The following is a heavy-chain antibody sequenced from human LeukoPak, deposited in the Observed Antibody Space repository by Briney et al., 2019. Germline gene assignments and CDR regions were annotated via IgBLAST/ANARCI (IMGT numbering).Heavy chain of an antibody. CDR2: IYSGGST. V-gene: IGHV3-53*01. Sequence: PGGSLRLSCAASGFTVSSNYMSWVRQAPGKGLEWVSVIYSGGSTYYADSVKGRFTISRDNSKNTLYLQMSSLRVEDTAVYYCARGGDYGDYVEYFQHWGQGTLVTVSS. CDR1: GFTVSSNY. CDR3: ARGGDYGDYVEYFQH. J-gene: IGHJ1*01. D-gene: IGHD4-17*01.